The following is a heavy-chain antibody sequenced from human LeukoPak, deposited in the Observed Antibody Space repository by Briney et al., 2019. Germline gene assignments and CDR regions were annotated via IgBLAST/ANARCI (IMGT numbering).Heavy chain of an antibody. CDR2: TDTSGRYV. CDR1: GLTFSNYG. V-gene: IGHV3-21*06. D-gene: IGHD3-10*01. J-gene: IGHJ3*02. Sequence: PGGSLRPSCAASGLTFSNYGMNWVRQAPGKGLEWVSFTDTSGRYVYYGDSVKGRFTISRDNAKNLLFLQMNGLRAEDTALYYCARGRSITLLRGVAMSDGFDIWGQGAMVAVSS. CDR3: ARGRSITLLRGVAMSDGFDI.